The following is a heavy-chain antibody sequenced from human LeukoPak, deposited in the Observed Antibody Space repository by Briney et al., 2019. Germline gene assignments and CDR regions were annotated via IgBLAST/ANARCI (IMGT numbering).Heavy chain of an antibody. J-gene: IGHJ4*02. CDR2: IGSAGDT. CDR3: ARDAVPGRGGAFDY. V-gene: IGHV3-13*01. CDR1: GITFSGYD. D-gene: IGHD6-19*01. Sequence: GGSLTLSCAAFGITFSGYDMHWVRQGTGKNLEWVLAIGSAGDTYYSGSVKGRFTISREDARNSLYLQMNSLTAEDTAVYYCARDAVPGRGGAFDYWGQGTLVTVSS.